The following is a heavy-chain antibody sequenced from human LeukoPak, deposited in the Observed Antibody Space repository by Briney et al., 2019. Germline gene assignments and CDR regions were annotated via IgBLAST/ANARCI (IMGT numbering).Heavy chain of an antibody. CDR3: ARGVGYYYDTNWFDR. D-gene: IGHD3-22*01. J-gene: IGHJ5*02. CDR2: INPNSGGT. V-gene: IGHV1-2*02. CDR1: GYTFTCYY. Sequence: GASVKVSCKASGYTFTCYYMHWVRQAPGQGLEWMGWINPNSGGTNYAQKFQGRVTMTRDTSISTAYMELSRLRSDDTAVYYCARGVGYYYDTNWFDRWGQGTLVTVSS.